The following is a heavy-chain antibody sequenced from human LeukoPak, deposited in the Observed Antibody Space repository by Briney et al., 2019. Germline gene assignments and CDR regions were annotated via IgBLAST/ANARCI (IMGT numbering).Heavy chain of an antibody. CDR3: ARGQWSSGPDY. D-gene: IGHD3-10*01. CDR2: IYHSGST. V-gene: IGHV4-38-2*02. Sequence: SETLSLTCTVSGFSISSGYYWGWIRQPPGKGLEWIANIYHSGSTFYNPSLKSRVTISVDTSKNQFSLKLSSVTAADTAVYYCARGQWSSGPDYWGQGTLVTVSS. CDR1: GFSISSGYY. J-gene: IGHJ4*02.